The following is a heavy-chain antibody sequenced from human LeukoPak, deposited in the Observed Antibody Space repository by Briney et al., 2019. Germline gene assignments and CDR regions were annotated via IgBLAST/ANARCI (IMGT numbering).Heavy chain of an antibody. V-gene: IGHV4-38-2*02. CDR2: IYHSGST. CDR1: GYSISSGYY. D-gene: IGHD3-22*01. CDR3: ARTNTSYDSSGYYSPRWYFDL. J-gene: IGHJ2*01. Sequence: SETLSLTCTVSGYSISSGYYWGWIRQPPGKGLEWIGSIYHSGSTYYNPSLKSRVTISVDTSKNQFSLKLSSVTAADTAVYYCARTNTSYDSSGYYSPRWYFDLWGRGTLVTVSS.